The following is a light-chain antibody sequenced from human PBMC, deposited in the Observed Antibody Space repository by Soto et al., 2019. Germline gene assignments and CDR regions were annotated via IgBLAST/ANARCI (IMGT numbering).Light chain of an antibody. Sequence: EIVMTQSPGTLSVSPGERATLSCRASQSVSVNLAWYQQKPGQAPRLLIYGVSTRATGIPARFSGSESGTEFTLTISSLQSEDFAVYYCQQRSNWPPLTFGGGTKVEIK. CDR3: QQRSNWPPLT. CDR1: QSVSVN. V-gene: IGKV3-15*01. CDR2: GVS. J-gene: IGKJ4*01.